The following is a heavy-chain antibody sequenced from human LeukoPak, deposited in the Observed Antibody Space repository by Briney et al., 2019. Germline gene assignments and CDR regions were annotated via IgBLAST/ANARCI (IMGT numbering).Heavy chain of an antibody. CDR3: ARAAPGRSGHY. Sequence: GSLRLSRAASGFTFSSYSMNWVRQAPGKGLEWVSYISSSSSTIYYADSVKGRFTISRDNAKNSLYLQMNSLRAEDTAVYYCARAAPGRSGHYWGQGTLVTVSS. CDR2: ISSSSSTI. CDR1: GFTFSSYS. J-gene: IGHJ4*02. V-gene: IGHV3-48*04. D-gene: IGHD3-10*01.